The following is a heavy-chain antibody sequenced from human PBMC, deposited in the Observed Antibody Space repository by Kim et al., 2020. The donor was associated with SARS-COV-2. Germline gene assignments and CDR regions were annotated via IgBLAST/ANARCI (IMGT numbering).Heavy chain of an antibody. Sequence: SETLSLTCTVSGGSISSSSYYWGWIRQPPGKGLEWIGSIYYSGSTYYNPSLKSRVTISVDTSKNQFSLKLSSVTAADTAVYYCARQEGGYCSSTSCQASWFDPWGQGTLVTVSS. CDR1: GGSISSSSYY. D-gene: IGHD2-2*01. CDR2: IYYSGST. CDR3: ARQEGGYCSSTSCQASWFDP. J-gene: IGHJ5*02. V-gene: IGHV4-39*01.